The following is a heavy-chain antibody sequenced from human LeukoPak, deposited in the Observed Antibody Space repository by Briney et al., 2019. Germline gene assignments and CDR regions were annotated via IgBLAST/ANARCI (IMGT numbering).Heavy chain of an antibody. V-gene: IGHV3-43*01. J-gene: IGHJ4*02. CDR2: NWHGTT. CDR3: VKDLSYESSGSVFEY. Sequence: GGSLRLSCAASGFTFEEYTMHWVRQAPGKALEWVSLNWHGTTYYRDSLKGRFTISRDNSKDSLYLQINTLRSEDTAFYYCVKDLSYESSGSVFEYWGQGTLVTVSS. CDR1: GFTFEEYT. D-gene: IGHD3-22*01.